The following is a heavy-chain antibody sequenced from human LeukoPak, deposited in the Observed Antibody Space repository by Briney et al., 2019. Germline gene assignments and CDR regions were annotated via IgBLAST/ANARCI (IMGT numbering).Heavy chain of an antibody. D-gene: IGHD4-23*01. Sequence: PSETLSLTCTVSGGSISSYYWSWIRQPPGKGLEWIGYIYYSGSTNYNPSLKSRVTISVDTSKNQFSLKLSSVTAADTAVYYCAREDYGGNSNHFDYWGQGTLVTVSS. CDR2: IYYSGST. V-gene: IGHV4-59*01. CDR1: GGSISSYY. J-gene: IGHJ4*02. CDR3: AREDYGGNSNHFDY.